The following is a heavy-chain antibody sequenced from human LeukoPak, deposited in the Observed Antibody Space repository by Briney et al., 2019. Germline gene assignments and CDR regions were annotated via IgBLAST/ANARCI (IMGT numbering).Heavy chain of an antibody. J-gene: IGHJ4*02. CDR2: ISSRSTYT. D-gene: IGHD3-22*01. Sequence: GGALRLSCAASGVTFSDYYTSWIRQAPGKGREWVSYISSRSTYTNYADSVKGRFTVSRDNAQNSLYLQMNSLRAEDTAVYYCARVGYDRGGYYYAFDYWGQGTLVSVSS. CDR1: GVTFSDYY. V-gene: IGHV3-11*06. CDR3: ARVGYDRGGYYYAFDY.